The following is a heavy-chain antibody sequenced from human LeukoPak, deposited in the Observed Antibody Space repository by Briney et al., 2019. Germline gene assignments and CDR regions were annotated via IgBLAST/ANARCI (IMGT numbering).Heavy chain of an antibody. D-gene: IGHD3-3*01. CDR3: AARRITIFGVAIIRNNWFDP. V-gene: IGHV1-24*01. CDR1: GYTLTELS. CDR2: FDPEDGET. J-gene: IGHJ5*02. Sequence: EASVKVSCKVSGYTLTELSMHWVRQAPGKGLEWMGGFDPEDGETIYAQKFQGRVTMTEDTSTDTAYMELSSLRSEDTAVYYCAARRITIFGVAIIRNNWFDPWGQGTLVTVSS.